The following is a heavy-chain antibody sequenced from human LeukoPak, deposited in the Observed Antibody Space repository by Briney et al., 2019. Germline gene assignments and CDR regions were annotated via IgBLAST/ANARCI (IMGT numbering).Heavy chain of an antibody. Sequence: GGSLRLSCAASGFTFSSYGMHWVRQAPGKGLEWVAFIRYDGSNKYYAGSVKGRFTISRDNSKNTLYLQMNSLRAEDTAVYYCAKQTTRYCSSTSCFGYWGQGILVTVSS. D-gene: IGHD2-2*01. J-gene: IGHJ4*02. CDR2: IRYDGSNK. CDR3: AKQTTRYCSSTSCFGY. V-gene: IGHV3-30*02. CDR1: GFTFSSYG.